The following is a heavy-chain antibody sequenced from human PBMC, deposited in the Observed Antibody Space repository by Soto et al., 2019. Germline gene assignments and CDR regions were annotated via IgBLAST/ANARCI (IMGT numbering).Heavy chain of an antibody. Sequence: RLSCAASGFTFSSYAMSWVRQAPGKGLEWVSAISGSGGSTYYADSVKGRFTISRDNSKNTLYLQMNSLRAEDTAVYYCAKGWGSGWLWGDYWGQGTLVTVSS. D-gene: IGHD6-19*01. CDR2: ISGSGGST. J-gene: IGHJ4*02. CDR3: AKGWGSGWLWGDY. V-gene: IGHV3-23*01. CDR1: GFTFSSYA.